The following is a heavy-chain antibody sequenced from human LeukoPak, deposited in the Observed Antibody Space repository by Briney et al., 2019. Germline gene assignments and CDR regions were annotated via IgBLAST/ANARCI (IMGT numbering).Heavy chain of an antibody. J-gene: IGHJ4*02. V-gene: IGHV3-74*01. CDR1: GFTFSSYW. CDR3: AGGRPHGNDY. Sequence: GSLSLSCAASGFTFSSYWMNWVRQAPGKGLVWVSRIASDGSSTTYADSVKGRFSISRDNAKNTLYLQMNSLRVEDTAVYYCAGGRPHGNDYWGQGTLVTVSS. D-gene: IGHD4-23*01. CDR2: IASDGSST.